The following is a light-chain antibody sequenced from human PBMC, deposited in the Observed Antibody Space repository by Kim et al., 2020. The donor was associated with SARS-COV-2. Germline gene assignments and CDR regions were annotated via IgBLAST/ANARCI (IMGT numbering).Light chain of an antibody. CDR2: ASS. Sequence: IQLTQSPSSLSASVGDRVTITCRASQGINNYLAWYQQKPGKATKVLIYASSTLQSGVPSRFSGSGSGTDFTLTISSLQPEDFATYYCQQLNNYPRTFGQGTKVDIK. V-gene: IGKV1-9*01. CDR3: QQLNNYPRT. CDR1: QGINNY. J-gene: IGKJ1*01.